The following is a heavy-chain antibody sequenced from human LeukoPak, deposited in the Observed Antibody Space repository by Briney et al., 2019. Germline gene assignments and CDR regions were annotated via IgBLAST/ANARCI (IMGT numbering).Heavy chain of an antibody. J-gene: IGHJ6*02. CDR2: ISGTGDT. V-gene: IGHV3-23*01. D-gene: IGHD6-13*01. CDR1: GFTFTSIA. CDR3: AKVLPGLVAGTTLSSYYGMDV. Sequence: GGSLRLSCAASGFTFTSIAMSWVRQAPGRGLDWVSTISGTGDTYYADSVKGRFTFSRDNSKNTLYLQMSSLRAEDTAVYYCAKVLPGLVAGTTLSSYYGMDVWGQGTTVTASS.